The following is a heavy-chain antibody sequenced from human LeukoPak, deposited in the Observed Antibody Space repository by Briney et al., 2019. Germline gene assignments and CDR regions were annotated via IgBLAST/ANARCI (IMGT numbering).Heavy chain of an antibody. CDR3: AKAGGQLNYYYMDV. Sequence: PGGSLRLSCATSGFTFSNFGMHWVRQAPGKGLEWVAFIWYDGSNKYYAESVKGRFTISRDNSKNTLYLQMNSLRAEDTAVYYCAKAGGQLNYYYMDVWGKGTTVTVSS. CDR1: GFTFSNFG. J-gene: IGHJ6*03. CDR2: IWYDGSNK. V-gene: IGHV3-30*02. D-gene: IGHD1-1*01.